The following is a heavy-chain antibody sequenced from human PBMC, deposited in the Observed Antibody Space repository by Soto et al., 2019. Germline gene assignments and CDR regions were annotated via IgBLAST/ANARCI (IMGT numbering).Heavy chain of an antibody. CDR1: GFSLSTSGVG. V-gene: IGHV2-5*02. CDR3: AYLPCSGGSCYWFSYSGMDV. CDR2: IYWDDDK. Sequence: QITLKESGPTLVKPTQTLTLTCTYSGFSLSTSGVGVAWIRQPPGKALEWLALIYWDDDKRYRPSLETRLTITQDTSKSQEVLTMTNVDSVDTATYYCAYLPCSGGSCYWFSYSGMDVWGQGTTVIVSS. J-gene: IGHJ6*02. D-gene: IGHD2-15*01.